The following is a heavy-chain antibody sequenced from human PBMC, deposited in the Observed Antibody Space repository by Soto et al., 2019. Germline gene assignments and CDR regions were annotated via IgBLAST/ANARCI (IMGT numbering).Heavy chain of an antibody. Sequence: SETLSLTCTVSGGSISSYYGSWIRQPPGKGLEWIGYIYYSGSTNYNPSLKSQVTISVDTSKNQFSLKLSSVTAADTAVYYCARSNYDFWSGHYYYYGMDVWGQGTTVTVS. CDR3: ARSNYDFWSGHYYYYGMDV. J-gene: IGHJ6*02. V-gene: IGHV4-59*01. CDR1: GGSISSYY. D-gene: IGHD3-3*01. CDR2: IYYSGST.